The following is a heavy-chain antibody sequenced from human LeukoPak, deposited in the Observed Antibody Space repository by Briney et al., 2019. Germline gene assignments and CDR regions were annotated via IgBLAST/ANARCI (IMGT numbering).Heavy chain of an antibody. J-gene: IGHJ4*02. CDR1: GYTFTSYG. D-gene: IGHD1-26*01. Sequence: ASVKVSCKASGYTFTSYGISWGRQAPGQGLEWMGWISAYNGNTNYAQKLQGRVTMTTDTSTSTAYMELRSLRSDDTAVYYCARDIVGVGATSGTFDYWGQGTLVTVSS. CDR2: ISAYNGNT. CDR3: ARDIVGVGATSGTFDY. V-gene: IGHV1-18*01.